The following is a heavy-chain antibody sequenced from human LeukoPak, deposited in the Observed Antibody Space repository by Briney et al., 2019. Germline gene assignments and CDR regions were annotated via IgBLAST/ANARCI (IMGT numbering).Heavy chain of an antibody. J-gene: IGHJ6*02. CDR1: GGSISSGDSS. D-gene: IGHD3-10*02. Sequence: SETLSLTCAVSGGSISSGDSSWSWIRQPPGKGLEWIGYIYHSGSTYYNPSLKSRVAISVDRSKNQFSLKLSSVTAADTAVYYCARDVPKKAPYGVDVWGPGTTVIVSS. CDR2: IYHSGST. CDR3: ARDVPKKAPYGVDV. V-gene: IGHV4-30-2*01.